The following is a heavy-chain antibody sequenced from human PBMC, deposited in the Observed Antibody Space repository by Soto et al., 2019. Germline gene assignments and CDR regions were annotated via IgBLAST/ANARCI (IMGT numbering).Heavy chain of an antibody. D-gene: IGHD3-22*01. V-gene: IGHV3-48*02. CDR2: ISSSSSTI. CDR1: GFTFSSYS. CDR3: AGRLLVWFDP. J-gene: IGHJ5*02. Sequence: SGGSLRLSCAASGFTFSSYSMNWVRQAPGKGLEWVSYISSSSSTIYYADSVKGRFTISRDDAKNSLYLQMNSLRDEDTAVYYCAGRLLVWFDPWGQGTLVTVSS.